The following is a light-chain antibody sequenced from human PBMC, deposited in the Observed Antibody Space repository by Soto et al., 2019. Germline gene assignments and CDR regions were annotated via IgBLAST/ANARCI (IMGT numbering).Light chain of an antibody. J-gene: IGLJ1*01. Sequence: QSALTQPRSVSGSPGQSVTISCTGTSSDVGGYNYVSWYQQHPGKAPKLMIYDVSKRPSGVPDRFSGSKSGNTASLTISGLQAEDDDDYYCCSYAGSYVFGTGTKVTVL. CDR2: DVS. V-gene: IGLV2-11*01. CDR3: CSYAGSYV. CDR1: SSDVGGYNY.